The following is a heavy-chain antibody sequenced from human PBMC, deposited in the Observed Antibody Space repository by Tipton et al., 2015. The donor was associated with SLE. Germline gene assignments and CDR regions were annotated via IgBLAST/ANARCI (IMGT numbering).Heavy chain of an antibody. V-gene: IGHV1-46*01. CDR1: GYTFTNYN. Sequence: QLVQSGAEVKKPGASVRVSCKASGYTFTNYNMHWVRQAPGQGLEWIGEINHSGSTNYNPSLKSRVTISVDTSKNQFSLKPSSVTAADTAVYYCARGILRPFDYWGQGTLVTVSS. J-gene: IGHJ4*02. CDR3: ARGILRPFDY. CDR2: INHSGST. D-gene: IGHD5-18*01.